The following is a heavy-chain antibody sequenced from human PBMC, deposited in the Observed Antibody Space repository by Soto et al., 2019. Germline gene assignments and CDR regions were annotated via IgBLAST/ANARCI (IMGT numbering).Heavy chain of an antibody. D-gene: IGHD7-27*01. V-gene: IGHV3-23*01. J-gene: IGHJ4*02. Sequence: EVPLLESGGGFVQPGGSLRLSCVASGFTFSNFAMSWVRQAPGKGLEWVSGFSGSNTYYADSVKGRFTISRDNSKNALFLQMNSLRAEDTAIYYCAKGWGDYWGQGTLVTVSS. CDR1: GFTFSNFA. CDR2: FSGSNT. CDR3: AKGWGDY.